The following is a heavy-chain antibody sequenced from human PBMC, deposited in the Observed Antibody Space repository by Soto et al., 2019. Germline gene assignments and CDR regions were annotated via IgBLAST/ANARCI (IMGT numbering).Heavy chain of an antibody. J-gene: IGHJ4*02. CDR3: XXXXXXXRXFDH. CDR2: ISSSGNSM. CDR1: GFTFSDHY. Sequence: QVQLVESGGGLVMPGESLRLSCAASGFTFSDHYMSWIXQXXXXGLEWVSYISSSGNSMYYADSVKGRFTVSRDNAENSLYLXMNSLXAEDTAXXXXXXXXXXXRXFDHWGQGTLVSVSS. V-gene: IGHV3-11*01.